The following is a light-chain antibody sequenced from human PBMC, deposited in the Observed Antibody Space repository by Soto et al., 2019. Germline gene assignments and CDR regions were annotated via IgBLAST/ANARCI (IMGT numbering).Light chain of an antibody. V-gene: IGKV1-8*01. CDR3: QQYYSYPIT. CDR2: AAS. J-gene: IGKJ5*01. Sequence: AIQMTRSPFSLSAPPGDRVTITYRASQGISSYLAWYQQKPGKAPKLLIYAASTLQSGVPSRFSGSGSGTDFTLTISCLQSEDFATYYCQQYYSYPITFGQGTRLEV. CDR1: QGISSY.